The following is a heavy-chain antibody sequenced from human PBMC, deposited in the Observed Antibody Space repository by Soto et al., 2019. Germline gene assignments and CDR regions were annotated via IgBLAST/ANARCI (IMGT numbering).Heavy chain of an antibody. V-gene: IGHV3-23*01. Sequence: GGSLRLSCAVSGFTFTDHAMTWVRQAPGKGLEWASTTSNNGDRTFYADSVKGRFTVSTDRTNNTLYLQMNSLRADDTAVYFCARPPLYSNGGYFDSWGQGTLVTVSS. CDR3: ARPPLYSNGGYFDS. CDR2: TSNNGDRT. CDR1: GFTFTDHA. J-gene: IGHJ4*02. D-gene: IGHD6-19*01.